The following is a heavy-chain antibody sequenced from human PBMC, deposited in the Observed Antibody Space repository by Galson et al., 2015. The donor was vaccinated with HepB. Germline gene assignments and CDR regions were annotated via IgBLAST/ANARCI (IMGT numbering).Heavy chain of an antibody. Sequence: SLRLSCAASGFTFSRFNMNWVRQAPGKGLEWVSSITASSVFVFYADSVKGRFTISRDNARNSLYLQMNSLTAVDTAVYYCTRDKWGEDFQPNWFDPWGQGTLVTVSS. CDR2: ITASSVFV. V-gene: IGHV3-21*01. D-gene: IGHD7-27*01. J-gene: IGHJ5*02. CDR3: TRDKWGEDFQPNWFDP. CDR1: GFTFSRFN.